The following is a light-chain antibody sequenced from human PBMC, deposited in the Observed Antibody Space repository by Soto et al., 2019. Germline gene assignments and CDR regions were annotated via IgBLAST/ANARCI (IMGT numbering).Light chain of an antibody. Sequence: EIVLTQSPGTLSLSPGESATLSCRASQSVSSSYLAWYQQKPGQPPRLLMYGASTRAKGFPDRFSGSGSGTDFTLTIRRVEPEDSAVYFCQQHGTSPYTFGQGTKLQIK. J-gene: IGKJ2*01. V-gene: IGKV3-20*01. CDR3: QQHGTSPYT. CDR1: QSVSSSY. CDR2: GAS.